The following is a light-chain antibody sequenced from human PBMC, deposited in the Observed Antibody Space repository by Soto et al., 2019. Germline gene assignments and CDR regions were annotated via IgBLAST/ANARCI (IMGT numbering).Light chain of an antibody. CDR3: AAWXXXLNGVV. V-gene: IGLV1-44*01. CDR2: SNT. J-gene: IGLJ2*01. Sequence: QSVLTQPPSASGTPGQRVTISCSGSSSNIGSNTVNWYQQLPGTAPKLLIYSNTQRPSGVPDRFSGSKSGTSASLAISGLXSEXXAXXXCAAWXXXLNGVVFGGGTKLTVL. CDR1: SSNIGSNT.